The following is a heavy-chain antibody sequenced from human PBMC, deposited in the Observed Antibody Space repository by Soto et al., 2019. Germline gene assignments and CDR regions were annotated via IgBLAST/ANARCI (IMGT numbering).Heavy chain of an antibody. CDR1: GGSISSGDY. CDR2: IYYSGST. J-gene: IGHJ5*02. V-gene: IGHV4-31*03. Sequence: QVQLQESGPGLVKPSQTLSLTCTVSGGSISSGDYWSWIRQHPGKGLEWIGYIYYSGSTYYNPSLKSRVTISVDTSKNRFSLKLSSVTAADTAVYYCARWWSGSRQGFDPWGQGTLVTVSS. D-gene: IGHD3-3*01. CDR3: ARWWSGSRQGFDP.